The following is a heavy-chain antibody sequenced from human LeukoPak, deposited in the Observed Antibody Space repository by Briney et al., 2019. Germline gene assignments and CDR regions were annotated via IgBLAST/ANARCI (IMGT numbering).Heavy chain of an antibody. D-gene: IGHD2-15*01. J-gene: IGHJ4*02. CDR2: INHSGST. V-gene: IGHV4-34*01. CDR3: ARERHCSGGSCLYYFDY. Sequence: SETLSLTCAVYGGSFSGYYWSWIRQPPGKGLEWIGEINHSGSTNYNPSLKSRVTISVDTSKNQFSLKLSSVTAAGTAVYYCARERHCSGGSCLYYFDYWGQGTLVTVSS. CDR1: GGSFSGYY.